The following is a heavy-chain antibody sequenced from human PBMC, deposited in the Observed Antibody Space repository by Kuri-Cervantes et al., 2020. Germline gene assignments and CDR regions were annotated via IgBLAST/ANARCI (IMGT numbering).Heavy chain of an antibody. Sequence: SETLSLTCTAPGDSISSYYWSWIRQLPGKGLEWIGYMFHSGTTNYNPSLKSRLTMSIDTSKNQFSLTLRSVTAADTAIYYCARHGSSSSFPLDSWGQGTLVTVSS. J-gene: IGHJ4*02. D-gene: IGHD6-6*01. CDR2: MFHSGTT. CDR1: GDSISSYY. V-gene: IGHV4-59*01. CDR3: ARHGSSSSFPLDS.